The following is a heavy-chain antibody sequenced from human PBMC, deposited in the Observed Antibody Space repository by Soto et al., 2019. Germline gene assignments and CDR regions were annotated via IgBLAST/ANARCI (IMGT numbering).Heavy chain of an antibody. J-gene: IGHJ4*02. CDR3: AKDISSYSGSYTYYFDY. D-gene: IGHD1-26*01. CDR1: GFSFGKYA. Sequence: SLRLSCVASGFSFGKYAMHWVRQAPGKELEWVAVISHDGSKKYSADSVMGRFTISRDNSENTLFLQVNSLGGEDTAVYYCAKDISSYSGSYTYYFDYWGQGTLVTVSS. V-gene: IGHV3-30*18. CDR2: ISHDGSKK.